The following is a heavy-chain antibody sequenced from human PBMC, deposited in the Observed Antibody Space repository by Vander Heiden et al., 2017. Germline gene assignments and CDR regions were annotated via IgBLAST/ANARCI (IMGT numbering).Heavy chain of an antibody. D-gene: IGHD6-13*01. Sequence: QVPLVESGGGVVQPGRLLRLSRAASGFTFRSYGMHWVRQGPGKGLDWVAFISYDGSNKYYADSVKGRFTISRDNSKNTLYLQMNSLRAEDTAVYYCAKDLGYSNDYYYYGMDVWCQGTTVTVSS. CDR1: GFTFRSYG. CDR2: ISYDGSNK. J-gene: IGHJ6*02. V-gene: IGHV3-30*18. CDR3: AKDLGYSNDYYYYGMDV.